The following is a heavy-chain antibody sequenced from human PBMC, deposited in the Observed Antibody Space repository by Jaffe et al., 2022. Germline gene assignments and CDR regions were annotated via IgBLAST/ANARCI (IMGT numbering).Heavy chain of an antibody. CDR1: GYTFTSYY. D-gene: IGHD3-22*01. J-gene: IGHJ4*02. Sequence: QVQLVQSGAEVKKPGASVKVSCKASGYTFTSYYMHWVRQAPGQGLEWMGIINPSGGSTSYAQKFQGRVTMTRDTSTSTVYMELSSLRSEDTAVYYCARGAGGYYYDSSGYFPYWGQGTLVTVSS. V-gene: IGHV1-46*01. CDR3: ARGAGGYYYDSSGYFPY. CDR2: INPSGGST.